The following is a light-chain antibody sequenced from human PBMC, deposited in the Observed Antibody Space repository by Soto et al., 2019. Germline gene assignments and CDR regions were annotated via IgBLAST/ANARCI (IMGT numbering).Light chain of an antibody. Sequence: EIVMTQSPDTLSVSPGERATLSCRASQSFSSNVAWYQQKAGQAPRLLIYGASIRATDIPARISGSGSGTEFTLTISSLQSEDFALYYCQQYNNWPPITFGQGTRLE. CDR3: QQYNNWPPIT. CDR2: GAS. J-gene: IGKJ5*01. V-gene: IGKV3D-15*01. CDR1: QSFSSN.